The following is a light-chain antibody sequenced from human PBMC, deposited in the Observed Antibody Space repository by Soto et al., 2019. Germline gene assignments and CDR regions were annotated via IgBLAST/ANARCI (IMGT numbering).Light chain of an antibody. CDR1: QNLSRN. CDR3: QQYDNWPHT. V-gene: IGKV3-15*01. J-gene: IGKJ2*01. Sequence: EMVMTQSPATLSVSPGERATLSCRASQNLSRNLAWYQQQPGQAPRLLIYGASTSATGIPARFSGSGSGTDFTLTISSLQSEDFAVFYCQQYDNWPHTFGQGTKLKIK. CDR2: GAS.